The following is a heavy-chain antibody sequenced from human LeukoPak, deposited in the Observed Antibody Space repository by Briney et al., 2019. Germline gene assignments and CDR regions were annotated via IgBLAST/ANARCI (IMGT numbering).Heavy chain of an antibody. V-gene: IGHV3-7*03. CDR3: ARVGTTVLRGVLYYFDF. J-gene: IGHJ4*02. CDR2: IKQDGSEK. CDR1: GFTFSSYW. D-gene: IGHD3-10*01. Sequence: GGSLRLSCAASGFTFSSYWMSWVRQAPGKGLEWVANIKQDGSEKYYVDSVKGRFTISRDNAKNSLYLQMNSLSAEDTAFYYCARVGTTVLRGVLYYFDFWGQGSLVTVSS.